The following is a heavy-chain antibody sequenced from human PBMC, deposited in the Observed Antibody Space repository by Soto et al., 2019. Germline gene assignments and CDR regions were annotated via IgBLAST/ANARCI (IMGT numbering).Heavy chain of an antibody. V-gene: IGHV4-59*01. CDR1: GGSISSYY. D-gene: IGHD3-22*01. CDR3: ARVTYYFDTSGEPRDS. Sequence: SETLSLTCTVSGGSISSYYWIWIRQPQGKGLEWIGYISYSGSTNYNPSLKSRPTISVDTSKNQFSLKLRSVTAADTAVYYCARVTYYFDTSGEPRDSWGQGTLVTVSS. CDR2: ISYSGST. J-gene: IGHJ4*02.